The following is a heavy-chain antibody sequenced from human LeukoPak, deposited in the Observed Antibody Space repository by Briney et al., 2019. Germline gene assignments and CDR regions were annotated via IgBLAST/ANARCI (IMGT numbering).Heavy chain of an antibody. CDR1: GGTFSSYT. CDR2: IIPILGIA. Sequence: ASVKVSCKASGGTFSSYTISWVRQAPGQGLEWMGRIIPILGIANYAQKFQGRVTITADKSTSTAYMELSSLRSEDTAVYYCATPEGNSGWYNRVSLDYWGQGTLVTVSS. CDR3: ATPEGNSGWYNRVSLDY. V-gene: IGHV1-69*02. D-gene: IGHD6-19*01. J-gene: IGHJ4*02.